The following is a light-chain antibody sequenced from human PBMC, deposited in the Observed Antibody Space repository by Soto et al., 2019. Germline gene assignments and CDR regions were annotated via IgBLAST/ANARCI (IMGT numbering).Light chain of an antibody. J-gene: IGKJ1*01. Sequence: IVLLWTHGTLSLSPGAGATRSCRARQRGSSNYLAWYQQKPGKPPGLLIHGASTRDTGVPDRFSGSGSGTDFSLTISRLEPEDFAVYYCQQYYSTRWTFGQGTKVDIK. CDR3: QQYYSTRWT. CDR2: GAS. V-gene: IGKV3-20*01. CDR1: QRGSSNY.